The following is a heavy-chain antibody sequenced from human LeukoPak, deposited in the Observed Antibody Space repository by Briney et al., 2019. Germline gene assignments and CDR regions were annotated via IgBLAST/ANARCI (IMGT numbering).Heavy chain of an antibody. V-gene: IGHV1-46*01. Sequence: ASVTVSCKASGYTFTSYYMQWVRQAPGQGLEGMGIINPSGGSTSYAQKFQGRVTMTRDMSTSTVYMELSSLRSEDTAVYYCARDLAHDYGDYFNYMDVWGKGTTVTVSS. CDR1: GYTFTSYY. CDR3: ARDLAHDYGDYFNYMDV. D-gene: IGHD4-17*01. J-gene: IGHJ6*03. CDR2: INPSGGST.